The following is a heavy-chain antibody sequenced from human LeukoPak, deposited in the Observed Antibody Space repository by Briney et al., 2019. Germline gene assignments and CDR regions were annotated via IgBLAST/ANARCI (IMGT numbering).Heavy chain of an antibody. CDR3: ARDGVSPPADDFWSGYYSWGDY. V-gene: IGHV3-21*01. J-gene: IGHJ4*02. CDR1: GFTFSSYS. D-gene: IGHD3-3*01. Sequence: GGSLRLSCAASGFTFSSYSMNWVRQAPGKGLEWVSSISSSSSYIYYADSVKGRFTISRDNAKNSLYLQMNSLRAEDTAVYYCARDGVSPPADDFWSGYYSWGDYWGQGTLVTVSS. CDR2: ISSSSSYI.